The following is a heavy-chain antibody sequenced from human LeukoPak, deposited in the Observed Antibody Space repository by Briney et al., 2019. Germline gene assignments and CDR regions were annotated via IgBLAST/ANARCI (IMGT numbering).Heavy chain of an antibody. D-gene: IGHD5-18*01. CDR2: IYYSGST. J-gene: IGHJ5*02. CDR3: ARVKYIYGFLSWFDP. V-gene: IGHV4-59*01. CDR1: GGSISSYH. Sequence: SETLSLTCTVSGGSISSYHWSWIRQPPGKGLEWIGYIYYSGSTNYNPSLKSRVTISIDTSKTQFSLKLSSVTATDTAVYYCARVKYIYGFLSWFDPWGQGTLVTVSS.